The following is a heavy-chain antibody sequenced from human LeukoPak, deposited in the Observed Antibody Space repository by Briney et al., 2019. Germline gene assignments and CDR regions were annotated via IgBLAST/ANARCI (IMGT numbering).Heavy chain of an antibody. D-gene: IGHD2-2*01. J-gene: IGHJ6*03. CDR1: GFTFSSYW. CDR2: INQDGSEK. V-gene: IGHV3-7*01. CDR3: ARDARYCSSTSCSSYYYYMDV. Sequence: GGSLRLSCAASGFTFSSYWMSWVRQAPGKGLEWVANINQDGSEKYYVDSVKGRFTISRDNAKNSLYLQMNSLRAEDTAVYYCARDARYCSSTSCSSYYYYMDVWGKGTTVTVSS.